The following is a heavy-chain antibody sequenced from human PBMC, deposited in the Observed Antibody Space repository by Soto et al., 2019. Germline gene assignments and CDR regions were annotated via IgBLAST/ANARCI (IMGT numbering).Heavy chain of an antibody. CDR1: GGSISSSSYY. Sequence: SETPSLTCTVSGGSISSSSYYWGWIRQPPGKGLEWIGSIYYSGSTYYNPSLKSRVTISVDTSKNQFSLKLSSVTAADTAVYYCASHLEVGSSWYPNWFDPWGQGTLVTVSS. CDR2: IYYSGST. D-gene: IGHD6-13*01. J-gene: IGHJ5*02. CDR3: ASHLEVGSSWYPNWFDP. V-gene: IGHV4-39*01.